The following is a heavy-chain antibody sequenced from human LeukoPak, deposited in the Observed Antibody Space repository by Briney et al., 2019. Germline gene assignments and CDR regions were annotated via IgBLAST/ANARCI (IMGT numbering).Heavy chain of an antibody. V-gene: IGHV1-46*01. CDR2: IDPSGGST. J-gene: IGHJ2*01. Sequence: ASVTLSCKASGYTFTNSYIHWVRQAPGQGLEWMGVIDPSGGSTTFAQKFQGRVTMTTDTSTSTVYVELRSLTSDDTAVYYCARATLDAAMVYWYFDLWGRGTLVTVSS. D-gene: IGHD5-18*01. CDR3: ARATLDAAMVYWYFDL. CDR1: GYTFTNSY.